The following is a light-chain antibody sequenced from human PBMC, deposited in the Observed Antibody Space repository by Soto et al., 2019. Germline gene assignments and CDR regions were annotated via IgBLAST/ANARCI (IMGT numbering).Light chain of an antibody. CDR2: EVS. J-gene: IGLJ2*01. CDR1: SSDVGGYNY. V-gene: IGLV2-8*01. Sequence: QSALTQPPSASGSPGQSVTISCTGTSSDVGGYNYVSWYQQHPGRAPKLMIYEVSKRPSGVPDRFSGSKPGNTASLTVSGLQPEDEADYYCSSYAGSSNLGVFGGGTKVTVL. CDR3: SSYAGSSNLGV.